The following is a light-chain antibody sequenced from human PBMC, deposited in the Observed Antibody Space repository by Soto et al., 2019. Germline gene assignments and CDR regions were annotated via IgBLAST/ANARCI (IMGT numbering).Light chain of an antibody. Sequence: EIVMTQFPATLSVSPGERATLSCRASQSVSNNLAWYQQKPGQAPRLLIYGASTRATGIPARFSGSGSGTEFTLTISSLQSEDFAVYFCQQYDDWLRLTFGGGTKVDIK. CDR1: QSVSNN. V-gene: IGKV3-15*01. J-gene: IGKJ4*01. CDR3: QQYDDWLRLT. CDR2: GAS.